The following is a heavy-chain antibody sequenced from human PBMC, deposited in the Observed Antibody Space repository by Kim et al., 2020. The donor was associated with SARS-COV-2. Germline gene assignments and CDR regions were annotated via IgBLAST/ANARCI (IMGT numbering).Heavy chain of an antibody. V-gene: IGHV3-23*01. D-gene: IGHD4-17*01. J-gene: IGHJ6*02. Sequence: GGSLRLSFAASGFMFNNYGMSWVRQPPGKGLEWVAVISNSGGNTYYADSVKGRFTVSRDNSKNTIYLQMNSLRAEDTALYYCAKRRVVLLGDDYWNYGMDVWGQGTTVTVS. CDR3: AKRRVVLLGDDYWNYGMDV. CDR1: GFMFNNYG. CDR2: ISNSGGNT.